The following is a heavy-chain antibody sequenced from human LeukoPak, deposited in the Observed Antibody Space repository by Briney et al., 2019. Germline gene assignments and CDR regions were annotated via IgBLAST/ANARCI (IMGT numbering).Heavy chain of an antibody. D-gene: IGHD3-22*01. V-gene: IGHV3-49*05. Sequence: NPGGSLRLSCTASGFTFGDYAMSWFRQAPGKGLEWVGFIRSKAYGGTTEYAASVKGRFTILRDDSKSIAYLQMNSLKTEDTAVYYCTRERITMIVVVHDYWGQGTLVTVSS. CDR2: IRSKAYGGTT. CDR1: GFTFGDYA. J-gene: IGHJ4*02. CDR3: TRERITMIVVVHDY.